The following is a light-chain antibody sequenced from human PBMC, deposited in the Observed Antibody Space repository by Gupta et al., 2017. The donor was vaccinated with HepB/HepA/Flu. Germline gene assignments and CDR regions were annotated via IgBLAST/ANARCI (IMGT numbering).Light chain of an antibody. CDR2: YNS. Sequence: SYVLTQLPSVSVAPGKTARITCGGNNIGSKSVHWYQQRPGQAPVLVIYYNSDRPSGIPARFSGSNSGNTATLTISRVEAGDEADYYCQVWGSSSDHVVFGGGTKLTVL. J-gene: IGLJ2*01. CDR3: QVWGSSSDHVV. CDR1: NIGSKS. V-gene: IGLV3-21*04.